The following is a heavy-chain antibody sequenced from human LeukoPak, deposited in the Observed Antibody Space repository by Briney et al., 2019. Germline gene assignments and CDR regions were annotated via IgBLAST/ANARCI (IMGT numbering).Heavy chain of an antibody. CDR3: ARSLPPYSSSWPPDH. V-gene: IGHV3-7*02. D-gene: IGHD6-13*01. CDR2: MKPDGSEK. J-gene: IGHJ4*02. Sequence: GGSLRLSCAASGFPFDISWLNWVRQAPGKGPEWVATMKPDGSEKYYVDSVKGRFTISRDNAENSLYLQMNSLRAEDTAVYFCARSLPPYSSSWPPDHWGQGTLVTVSS. CDR1: GFPFDISW.